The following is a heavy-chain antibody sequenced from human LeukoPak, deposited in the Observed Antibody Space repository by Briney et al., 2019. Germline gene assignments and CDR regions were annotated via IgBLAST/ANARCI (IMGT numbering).Heavy chain of an antibody. CDR2: IYYSGST. CDR3: ARAAHYDYVWGRSLDAFDI. CDR1: GGSFSSGGYY. V-gene: IGHV4-61*08. Sequence: PSETLSLTCTVSGGSFSSGGYYWSWIRQPPGKGLEWIGYIYYSGSTNYNPSLKSRVTISVDTSKNQFSLKLSSVTAADTAVYYCARAAHYDYVWGRSLDAFDIWGQGTMVTVSS. D-gene: IGHD3-16*01. J-gene: IGHJ3*02.